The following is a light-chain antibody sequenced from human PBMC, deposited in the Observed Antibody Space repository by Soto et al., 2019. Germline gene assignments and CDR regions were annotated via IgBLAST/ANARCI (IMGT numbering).Light chain of an antibody. CDR2: GAS. J-gene: IGKJ1*01. CDR3: QQYGRSPWT. CDR1: ESVSSIY. V-gene: IGKV3-20*01. Sequence: EIVMTQSPATLSVSPGERATLSCRASESVSSIYVAWYQQKHGQAPSLLIYGASSRATGIPDRFSGSGSGTDFTLTISSLEPADFAVYYCQQYGRSPWTFGQGTKVDIK.